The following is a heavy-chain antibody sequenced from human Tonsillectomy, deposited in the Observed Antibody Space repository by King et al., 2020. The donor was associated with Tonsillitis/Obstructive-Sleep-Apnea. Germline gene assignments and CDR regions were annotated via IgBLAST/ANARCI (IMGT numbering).Heavy chain of an antibody. D-gene: IGHD2-2*01. J-gene: IGHJ4*02. CDR1: GFTVSNHY. CDR2: IYSGGST. CDR3: ARADVPAVIDY. V-gene: IGHV3-53*01. Sequence: VQLVESGGGFIQPGGSLRLSCSASGFTVSNHYMNWVRQAPGKGLEWVLVIYSGGSTYYADSVKGRFTVSRDTSKNTVYLQMNSLRVEDTAVYFCARADVPAVIDYWGQGSLVTVSS.